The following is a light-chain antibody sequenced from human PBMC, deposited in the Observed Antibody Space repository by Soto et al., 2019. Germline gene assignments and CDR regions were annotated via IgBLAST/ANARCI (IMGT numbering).Light chain of an antibody. CDR1: QGISNY. CDR3: QQRWNWIT. CDR2: AAS. Sequence: DIQMTQSPSSLSASVGDRVTITCRASQGISNYLAWYQQKPGKVPKLLIYAASNLQSGVPSRFSGSGSGTDFTLTISSLEPEDFAVYYCQQRWNWITFGQGTRLEIK. J-gene: IGKJ5*01. V-gene: IGKV1-27*01.